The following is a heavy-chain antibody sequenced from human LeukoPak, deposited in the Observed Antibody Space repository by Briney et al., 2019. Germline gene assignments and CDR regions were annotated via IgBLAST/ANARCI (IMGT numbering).Heavy chain of an antibody. Sequence: GGSLRLSCAASGFTFDDYAMHWVRQPPGKGLEWVSLISGDGGSTYYADSVKGRFTISRDNAKNSLYLQMNSLRAEDTAVYYCARDQLRYYGSGSYSPSYYYYYMDVWGKGTTVTVSS. CDR3: ARDQLRYYGSGSYSPSYYYYYMDV. J-gene: IGHJ6*03. D-gene: IGHD3-10*01. V-gene: IGHV3-43*02. CDR1: GFTFDDYA. CDR2: ISGDGGST.